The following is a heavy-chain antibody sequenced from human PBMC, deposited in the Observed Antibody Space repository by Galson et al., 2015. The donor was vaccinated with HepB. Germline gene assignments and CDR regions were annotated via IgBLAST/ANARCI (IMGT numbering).Heavy chain of an antibody. CDR2: TYYRSKWYN. Sequence: CAISGDSVSSNSAAWNWIRQSPSRGLEWLGRTYYRSKWYNDYAVSVKSRITINPDTSKNQFSLQMNSVTPEDTAVYYCARDGCSGGSCRYLDYWGQGTLVTVSS. CDR1: GDSVSSNSAA. J-gene: IGHJ4*02. V-gene: IGHV6-1*01. CDR3: ARDGCSGGSCRYLDY. D-gene: IGHD2-15*01.